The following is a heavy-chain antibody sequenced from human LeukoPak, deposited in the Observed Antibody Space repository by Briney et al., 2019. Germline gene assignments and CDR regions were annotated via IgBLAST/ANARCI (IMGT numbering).Heavy chain of an antibody. V-gene: IGHV3-74*01. J-gene: IGHJ4*02. CDR3: ARDGGYYGDYLSDY. D-gene: IGHD4-17*01. CDR1: GFTFSSYW. Sequence: GGSLRLSCAASGFTFSSYWMHWVRQAPGKGLVWVSRINSDGSSTSYADSAKGRFTISRDNAKNTLYLQMNSLRAEDTAVYYCARDGGYYGDYLSDYWGQGTLVTVSS. CDR2: INSDGSST.